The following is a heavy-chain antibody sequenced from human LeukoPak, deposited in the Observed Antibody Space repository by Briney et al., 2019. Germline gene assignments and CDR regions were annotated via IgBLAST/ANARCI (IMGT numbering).Heavy chain of an antibody. CDR3: ARGVGASGKNAFDI. CDR1: GGSISSGGYS. J-gene: IGHJ3*02. D-gene: IGHD1-26*01. V-gene: IGHV4-30-2*01. CDR2: IYHSGST. Sequence: PSETLSLTCAASGGSISSGGYSWSWIRQPPGKGLEWIGYIYHSGSTYYNPSLKSRVTISVDRSKNQFSLKLSSVTAADTAVYYCARGVGASGKNAFDIWGQGTMVTVSS.